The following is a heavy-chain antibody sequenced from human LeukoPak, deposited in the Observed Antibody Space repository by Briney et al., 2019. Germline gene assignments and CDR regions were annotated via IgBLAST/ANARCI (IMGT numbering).Heavy chain of an antibody. D-gene: IGHD3-22*01. V-gene: IGHV3-30-3*01. J-gene: IGHJ3*02. Sequence: GGSLRLSCAASGFTFSSYAMHWVRQAPGKGLEWVAVISYDGSNKYYAGSVKGRFTLSRDNSKNMLYLQMNRLRAEDTTVYHCAREPRITMNTAAFDIWGQGTMVTVSS. CDR3: AREPRITMNTAAFDI. CDR2: ISYDGSNK. CDR1: GFTFSSYA.